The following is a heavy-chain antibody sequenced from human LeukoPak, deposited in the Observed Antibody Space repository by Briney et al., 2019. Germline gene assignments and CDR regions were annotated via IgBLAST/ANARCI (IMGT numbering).Heavy chain of an antibody. CDR1: GFTFSSYW. V-gene: IGHV3-7*01. CDR2: IHEDGSEK. J-gene: IGHJ4*02. CDR3: ARDWSHGLDY. Sequence: GGSLRLSCVVSGFTFSSYWMNWVRQAPGKGLEWVANIHEDGSEKYYVDSVKGRFTISRDNAKNSLYLQMNSLRAEDTAVYYCARDWSHGLDYWGQGTLVTVSS.